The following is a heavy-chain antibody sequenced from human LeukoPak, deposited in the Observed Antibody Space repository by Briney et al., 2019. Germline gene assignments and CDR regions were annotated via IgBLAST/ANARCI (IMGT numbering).Heavy chain of an antibody. CDR2: IHYSGSS. V-gene: IGHV4-59*08. CDR3: VLAPNSNWFDF. Sequence: SETLSLTCSVSGDSISDFYWNLIRQSPEKGLEWIGNIHYSGSSVYNPSLRSRVSMSIDRSLKQFFLKLTSVTAADTALYYCVLAPNSNWFDFWGQGILVTVSS. CDR1: GDSISDFY. D-gene: IGHD2-15*01. J-gene: IGHJ4*02.